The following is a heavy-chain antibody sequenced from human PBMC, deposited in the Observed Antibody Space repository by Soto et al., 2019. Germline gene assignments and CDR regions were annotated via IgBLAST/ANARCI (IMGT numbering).Heavy chain of an antibody. D-gene: IGHD3-3*02. V-gene: IGHV3-23*01. CDR1: GFTFTNYA. CDR3: AKDGSNPSLFDNGLDV. CDR2: ISGSGGST. J-gene: IGHJ6*02. Sequence: EVQLLESGGGLVQPGGSLRLSCAASGFTFTNYAMSWVRQAPGKGLEWVSVISGSGGSTYYADSVKGRFTISRDNSENTLYLEMNSLRVEDTDVYYCAKDGSNPSLFDNGLDVWGQGTTVTVSS.